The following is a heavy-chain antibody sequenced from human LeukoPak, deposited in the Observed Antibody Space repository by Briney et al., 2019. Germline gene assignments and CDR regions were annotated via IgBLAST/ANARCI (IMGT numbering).Heavy chain of an antibody. CDR2: TYYSGST. CDR3: ATRRSPGFNYFDY. CDR1: GGSISSGGYY. J-gene: IGHJ4*02. D-gene: IGHD1-26*01. V-gene: IGHV4-31*03. Sequence: SQTLSLTCTVSGGSISSGGYYWSWIRQHPGKGLEWIGYTYYSGSTYYNPSLKSRVTISVDTSKNQFSLKLSSVTAADTAVYYCATRRSPGFNYFDYWGQGTLVTVSS.